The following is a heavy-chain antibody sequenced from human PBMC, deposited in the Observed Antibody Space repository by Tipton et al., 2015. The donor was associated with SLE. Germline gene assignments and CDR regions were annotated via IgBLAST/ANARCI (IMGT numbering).Heavy chain of an antibody. Sequence: TLSLTCSVSGGSLNNDGDYWSWIRQYPGKNLEWIGYISYSGNAYYTHYNPSLKSRVIMSIDTSQNQFSLELNSVTAADTAVYYCATITLYSPASFDIWGQGTLVTVSS. CDR1: GGSLNNDGDY. V-gene: IGHV4-31*03. J-gene: IGHJ3*02. CDR2: ISYSGNAYYT. D-gene: IGHD1-14*01. CDR3: ATITLYSPASFDI.